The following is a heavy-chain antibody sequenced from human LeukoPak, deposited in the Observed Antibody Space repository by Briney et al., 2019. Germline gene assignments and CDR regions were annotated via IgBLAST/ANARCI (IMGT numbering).Heavy chain of an antibody. CDR3: ALEKEDRPVY. CDR1: GVTFSSYG. Sequence: GGSLRLSCAASGVTFSSYGMHWVRQAPGQGLGWGSGISGSGGNTYYGGSAKGRFTISRDNSKNTLYLQLNSVRAEDTAVYNCALEKEDRPVYWGQGTLVTVSS. V-gene: IGHV3-23*01. CDR2: ISGSGGNT. D-gene: IGHD1-1*01. J-gene: IGHJ4*02.